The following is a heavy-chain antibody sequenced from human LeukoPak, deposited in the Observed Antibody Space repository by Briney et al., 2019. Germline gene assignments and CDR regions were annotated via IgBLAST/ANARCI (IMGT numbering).Heavy chain of an antibody. V-gene: IGHV4-39*07. CDR2: INYSGNT. CDR1: GGSISSSSYY. Sequence: SETLSLTCTVSGGSISSSSYYWVWLRQPPGKGLEWIGSINYSGNTYYNPSVKSRVTISVDTSKHQFSLKVSSVTAADTAVYYCGRSAGFVHFDHWGQGTLVTVSS. CDR3: GRSAGFVHFDH. J-gene: IGHJ4*02. D-gene: IGHD3-16*01.